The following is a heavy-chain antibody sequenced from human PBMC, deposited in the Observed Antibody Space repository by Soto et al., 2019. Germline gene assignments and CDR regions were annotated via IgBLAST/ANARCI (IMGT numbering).Heavy chain of an antibody. D-gene: IGHD6-13*01. CDR3: RSSSRYSTDV. Sequence: QLQLQESGPGLVKPSETLSLSCTVSGGSITSSFYWGWIRQPPGKGLEWIGSIYGTGNTYYNPSLKGRVTISADTTTNPFSLNMISVTAEDTAVYYCRSSSRYSTDVWGQGATVTVSS. J-gene: IGHJ6*02. CDR1: GGSITSSFY. V-gene: IGHV4-39*01. CDR2: IYGTGNT.